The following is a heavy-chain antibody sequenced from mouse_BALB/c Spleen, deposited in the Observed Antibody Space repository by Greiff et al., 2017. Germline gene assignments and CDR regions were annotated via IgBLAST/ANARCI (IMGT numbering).Heavy chain of an antibody. CDR1: GFTFSSFG. CDR2: ISSGSSTI. D-gene: IGHD1-2*01. CDR3: ARDYYGAWFAY. J-gene: IGHJ3*01. Sequence: DVKLVESGGGLVQPGGSRKLSCAASGFTFSSFGMHWVRQPPEKGLEWVAYISSGSSTIYYADTVKGRFTISRDNPKNTLFLQMTSLRSEDTAMYYCARDYYGAWFAYWGQGTLVTVSA. V-gene: IGHV5-17*02.